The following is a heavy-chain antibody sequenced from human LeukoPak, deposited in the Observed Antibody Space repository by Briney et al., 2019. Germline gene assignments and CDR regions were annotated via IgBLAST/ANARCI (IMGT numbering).Heavy chain of an antibody. Sequence: ASVKVSGKASGYTFTSSGISWVRQAPGQGLEWMGWISTYNGNTNYAQKLQGRVTMTTDTSTSTAYMELRSLRSDDTAVYYCAPLGAYGSKMVDWGQGTLVTVSS. CDR3: APLGAYGSKMVD. CDR2: ISTYNGNT. J-gene: IGHJ4*02. D-gene: IGHD2-8*01. V-gene: IGHV1-18*01. CDR1: GYTFTSSG.